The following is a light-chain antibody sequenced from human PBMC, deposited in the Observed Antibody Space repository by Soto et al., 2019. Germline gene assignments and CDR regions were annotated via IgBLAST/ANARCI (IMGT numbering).Light chain of an antibody. CDR2: EVT. J-gene: IGLJ2*01. CDR1: SSDVGGYNY. Sequence: QSALTQPPSASGSPGQSVTISCTGTSSDVGGYNYVSWYQQHPGKAPKLMIYEVTKRPSGVPDRFSGSKSGNTASLTVSGLQTDDEADYYCSSYAGSNNVAFGGGTKLTVL. CDR3: SSYAGSNNVA. V-gene: IGLV2-8*01.